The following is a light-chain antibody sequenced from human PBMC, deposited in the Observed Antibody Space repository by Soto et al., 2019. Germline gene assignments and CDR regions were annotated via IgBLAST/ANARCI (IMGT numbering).Light chain of an antibody. V-gene: IGKV1-5*03. CDR1: QSISSW. CDR2: KAS. J-gene: IGKJ4*01. Sequence: DIQMTQSPSTLSASVGDRVTITCRASQSISSWLAWYQQKPGKAPKLLIYKASSLESGVPSRFSGSGSRTEFTLTIISLQPDDFATYYCQQYNSYPLTFGGGTKVDIK. CDR3: QQYNSYPLT.